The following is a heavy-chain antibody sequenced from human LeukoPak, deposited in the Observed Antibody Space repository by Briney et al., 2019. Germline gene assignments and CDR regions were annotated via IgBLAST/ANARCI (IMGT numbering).Heavy chain of an antibody. D-gene: IGHD3-22*01. CDR1: GNSISSGDYY. CDR3: ARASYSYDISGWVPFDY. J-gene: IGHJ4*02. Sequence: SETLSLTCTVSGNSISSGDYYWSWIRQPAGKGLEWIGRIYTSGSTAYNPSLKSRVTISGDTSENQFSLRLSSVTAADTAVYYCARASYSYDISGWVPFDYWGQGTLVTVSS. CDR2: IYTSGST. V-gene: IGHV4-61*02.